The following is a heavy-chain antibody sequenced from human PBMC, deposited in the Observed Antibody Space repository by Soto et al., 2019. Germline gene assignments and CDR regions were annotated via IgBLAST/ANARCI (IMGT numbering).Heavy chain of an antibody. J-gene: IGHJ6*02. Sequence: SETLSLTCTVSGASVSSYFWSWVRQPPGKGLEWIGYIYNSGRTNYNPSLKSRVTISLDTSDNDFSLRLTSLTAADTAVYYCARVHSGWSSRHGLDVWGQGTTVTVSS. CDR2: IYNSGRT. D-gene: IGHD6-19*01. CDR3: ARVHSGWSSRHGLDV. V-gene: IGHV4-59*02. CDR1: GASVSSYF.